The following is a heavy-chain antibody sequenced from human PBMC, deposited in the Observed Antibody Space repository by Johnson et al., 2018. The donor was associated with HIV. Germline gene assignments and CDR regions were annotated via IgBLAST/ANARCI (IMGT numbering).Heavy chain of an antibody. D-gene: IGHD2-21*02. V-gene: IGHV3-23*04. CDR3: AKDRRYCGGDCSVDAFDI. CDR1: GFTFSSYA. CDR2: IGGSGGST. Sequence: VQVVESGGGLVKPGGSLRLSCAASGFTFSSYAMSWVRQAPGKGLAWVSAIGGSGGSTYYADSVKGRFTISRDNSKNTLYLQMNSLRAEDTAVYYCAKDRRYCGGDCSVDAFDIWGQGTMVTVSS. J-gene: IGHJ3*02.